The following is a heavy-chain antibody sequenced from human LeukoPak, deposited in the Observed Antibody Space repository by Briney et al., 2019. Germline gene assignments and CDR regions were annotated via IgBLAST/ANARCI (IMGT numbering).Heavy chain of an antibody. V-gene: IGHV3-23*01. CDR2: ISGSGGST. Sequence: PGGSLRLSCAASGFTFSSYAMSWVRQAPGKGLEWVSAISGSGGSTYYADSVKGRFTISRDNSKNTLYLQMNSLRAEDTAVYYCAKDGPGIVVVPAALFDYWAREPWSPSPQ. J-gene: IGHJ4*02. D-gene: IGHD2-2*01. CDR1: GFTFSSYA. CDR3: AKDGPGIVVVPAALFDY.